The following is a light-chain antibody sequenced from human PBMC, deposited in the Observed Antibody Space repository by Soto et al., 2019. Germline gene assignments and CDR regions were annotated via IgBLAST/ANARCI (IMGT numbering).Light chain of an antibody. Sequence: EIVMTQSPATLSVSPGERATLSCRASQSVSSSYLAWYQQKPGQAPRLLIYGASTRATGIPAGLSGSGSGTEFTLTISSLQSEDFAVYYCQQRSNWPLLTFGGGTKVDIK. J-gene: IGKJ4*01. CDR1: QSVSSSY. CDR3: QQRSNWPLLT. CDR2: GAS. V-gene: IGKV3-15*01.